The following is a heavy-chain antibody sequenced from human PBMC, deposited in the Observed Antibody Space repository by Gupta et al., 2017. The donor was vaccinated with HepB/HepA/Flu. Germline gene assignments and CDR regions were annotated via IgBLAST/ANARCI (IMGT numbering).Heavy chain of an antibody. Sequence: EVPLLESVGGLVQPGGSLRLSCAASGFTFSSYAMSWVRQAPGKGLEWVSAISGSGGSTYYADSVKGRFTISRDNSKNTRNLQMNSLRAEDAAVYYGAKDPAGSGPKPYGMGVWGQGTTVTVSS. D-gene: IGHD3-10*01. CDR2: ISGSGGST. V-gene: IGHV3-23*01. CDR3: AKDPAGSGPKPYGMGV. J-gene: IGHJ6*02. CDR1: GFTFSSYA.